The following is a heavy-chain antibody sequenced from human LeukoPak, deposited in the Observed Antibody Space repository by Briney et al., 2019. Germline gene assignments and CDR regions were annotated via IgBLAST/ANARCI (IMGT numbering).Heavy chain of an antibody. J-gene: IGHJ4*02. CDR1: GGSINSHY. CDR3: ARIPPRPPRIFDY. Sequence: SETLSLTCTVSGGSINSHYWSWIRQPPGKGLEWIGYIYYSGSANYNPSLKSRVTIAVDTSKNQFTLKMTSVTAADTAVYYCARIPPRPPRIFDYWGQRTLVTVSS. V-gene: IGHV4-59*11. D-gene: IGHD2/OR15-2a*01. CDR2: IYYSGSA.